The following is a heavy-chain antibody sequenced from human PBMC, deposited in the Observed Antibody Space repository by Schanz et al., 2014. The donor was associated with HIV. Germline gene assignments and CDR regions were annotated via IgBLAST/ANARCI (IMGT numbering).Heavy chain of an antibody. V-gene: IGHV3-33*01. Sequence: QVQLVESGGDVVQPGRSLRVSCAASGFTFTSYGMHWARLAPGKGLEWVAVIWYDGTNKYYADSVKDRFIISRDNSKNTLYMPMNSLRDEDTAVYYCASGRFDTVIWWGDAFLIWGRGTMVTVSS. D-gene: IGHD5-18*01. J-gene: IGHJ3*02. CDR2: IWYDGTNK. CDR1: GFTFTSYG. CDR3: ASGRFDTVIWWGDAFLI.